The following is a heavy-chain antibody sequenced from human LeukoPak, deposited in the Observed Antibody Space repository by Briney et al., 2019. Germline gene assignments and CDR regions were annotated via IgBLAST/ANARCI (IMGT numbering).Heavy chain of an antibody. CDR1: GFTVSSNE. Sequence: GGSLRLSCAASGFTVSSNEMSWVRQAPGKGLEWVSTVSVNGGTTYYADSVKGRFTISRDNSKNTLYLQMNSLRAEDTAVYFCAKELHGSGNYAFDYWGQGTLVTVSS. CDR3: AKELHGSGNYAFDY. J-gene: IGHJ4*02. CDR2: VSVNGGTT. D-gene: IGHD3-10*01. V-gene: IGHV3-23*01.